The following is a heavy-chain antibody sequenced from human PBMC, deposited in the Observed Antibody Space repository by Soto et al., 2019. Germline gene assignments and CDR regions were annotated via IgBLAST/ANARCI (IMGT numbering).Heavy chain of an antibody. D-gene: IGHD4-4*01. CDR3: AREPGDYSNYGYFDY. CDR2: ISSSSSYI. CDR1: GFTFSSYS. V-gene: IGHV3-21*01. Sequence: GGSLRLSCAASGFTFSSYSMNWVRQAPGKGLEWVSSISSSSSYIYYADSVKGRFTISRDNAKNSLYLQMNSLRAEDTAVYYCAREPGDYSNYGYFDYWGQGTLVTVSS. J-gene: IGHJ4*02.